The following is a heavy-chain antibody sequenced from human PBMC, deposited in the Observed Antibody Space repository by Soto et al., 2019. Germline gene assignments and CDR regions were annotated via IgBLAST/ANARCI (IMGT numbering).Heavy chain of an antibody. Sequence: PSETLSLTCTVSGGSISSSSYYWGWIRQPPGKGLEWIGSIHYSGNTNYNPSLNSQVTISVDTSKNQFSLNLISVTAAATAVYYCAREENLGRGIHPLDSGGQGTLVTVSS. CDR1: GGSISSSSYY. CDR2: IHYSGNT. CDR3: AREENLGRGIHPLDS. J-gene: IGHJ4*02. V-gene: IGHV4-39*02.